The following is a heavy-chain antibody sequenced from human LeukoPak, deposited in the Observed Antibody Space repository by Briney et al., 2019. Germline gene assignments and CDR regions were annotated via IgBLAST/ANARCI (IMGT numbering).Heavy chain of an antibody. CDR2: IIPIFGTA. D-gene: IGHD6-13*01. CDR3: VRERQQLVLVDWFDP. CDR1: RGTFSSYA. J-gene: IGHJ5*02. V-gene: IGHV1-69*13. Sequence: SVKVSCKASRGTFSSYAISWVRQAPGQGLEWMGGIIPIFGTANYAQKFQGRVTITADESTSTAYMELSSLRSEDTAVYYCVRERQQLVLVDWFDPWGQGTLVTVSS.